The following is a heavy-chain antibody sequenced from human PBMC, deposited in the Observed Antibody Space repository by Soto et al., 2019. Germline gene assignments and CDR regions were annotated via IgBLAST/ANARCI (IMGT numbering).Heavy chain of an antibody. CDR1: GYSFTHYW. V-gene: IGHV5-51*01. Sequence: GESLKISCKASGYSFTHYWIAWVRQMPGKGPEWMAIIYPGDSDTRYSPYFQSQVSISADKSINTAYLQWSSLKASDTAMYYCVSGTSSDYFYYIDVWRQSTTVTGS. CDR3: VSGTSSDYFYYIDV. CDR2: IYPGDSDT. J-gene: IGHJ6*02. D-gene: IGHD3-10*01.